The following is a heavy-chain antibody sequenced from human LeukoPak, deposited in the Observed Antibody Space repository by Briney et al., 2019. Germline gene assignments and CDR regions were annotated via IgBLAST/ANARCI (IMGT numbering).Heavy chain of an antibody. J-gene: IGHJ6*03. V-gene: IGHV3-23*01. CDR3: AKALRAPHRPVYTYYYMDV. Sequence: GGSLRPSCVASEFTVNNYAVSWVRQAPGKGLEWVSTISGRGDTTYYADSVKGRFTISRDNSNNSVFLQMNSLRVDDAAVYYCAKALRAPHRPVYTYYYMDVWGKGTTVIVSS. CDR1: EFTVNNYA. D-gene: IGHD2-2*02. CDR2: ISGRGDTT.